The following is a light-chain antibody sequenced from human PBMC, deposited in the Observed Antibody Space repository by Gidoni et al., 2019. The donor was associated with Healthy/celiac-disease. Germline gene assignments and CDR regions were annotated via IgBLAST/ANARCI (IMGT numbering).Light chain of an antibody. CDR2: LNSDGSH. Sequence: LTQSPSASASLGASVKLTCTLSSGHSSYAIAWHQQQPEKGPRYLMKLNSDGSHSKGDGIPDRFSGSSSGAERYLTISSLQSEDEADYYCQTWGTGIQVFGGGTKLTAL. V-gene: IGLV4-69*01. CDR1: SGHSSYA. J-gene: IGLJ3*02. CDR3: QTWGTGIQV.